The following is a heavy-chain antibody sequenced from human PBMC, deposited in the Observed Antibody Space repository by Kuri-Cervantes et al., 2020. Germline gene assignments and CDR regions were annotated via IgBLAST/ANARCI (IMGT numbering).Heavy chain of an antibody. J-gene: IGHJ6*03. Sequence: ASVKVSCKASGYTFTNYDINWVRQATGQGLEWMGWMNPNSGNTDYAQRFQGRVTMTRDTSISTAYLELSRLRSDDTAVYYCAILSLVDVVTAMVSIHYYFFMDVWGKGTAVTDSS. CDR2: MNPNSGNT. V-gene: IGHV1-8*02. CDR3: AILSLVDVVTAMVSIHYYFFMDV. CDR1: GYTFTNYD. D-gene: IGHD5-18*01.